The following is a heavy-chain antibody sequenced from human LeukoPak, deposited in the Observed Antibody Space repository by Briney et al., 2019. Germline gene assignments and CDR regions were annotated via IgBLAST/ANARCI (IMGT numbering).Heavy chain of an antibody. CDR3: AKGAQVADDYVWGSYRPDY. J-gene: IGHJ4*02. D-gene: IGHD3-16*02. V-gene: IGHV3-7*05. CDR2: INQGGSAK. Sequence: GGSLRLSCAASGFTFSSDWMNWVRQAPGKGLEWVANINQGGSAKSYVDSVKGRFTISRDNAKNSLFLQMNSLRAEDTAVYYCAKGAQVADDYVWGSYRPDYWGQGTLVTVSS. CDR1: GFTFSSDW.